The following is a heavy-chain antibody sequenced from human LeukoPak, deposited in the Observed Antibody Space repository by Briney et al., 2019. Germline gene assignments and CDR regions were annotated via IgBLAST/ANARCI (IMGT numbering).Heavy chain of an antibody. D-gene: IGHD3-10*01. V-gene: IGHV4-34*01. J-gene: IGHJ5*02. CDR2: INHSGST. CDR3: ARGGAPLVRGVKTGNWFDP. Sequence: PSETLSLTCADYGGSFSGYYWSWIRQPPGKGLEWIGEINHSGSTNYNPSLKSRVTISVDTSKNQFSLKLSSVTAADTAVYYCARGGAPLVRGVKTGNWFDPWGQGTLVTVSS. CDR1: GGSFSGYY.